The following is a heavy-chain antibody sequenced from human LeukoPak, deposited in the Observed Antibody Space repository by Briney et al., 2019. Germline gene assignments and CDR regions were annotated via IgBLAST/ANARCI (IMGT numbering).Heavy chain of an antibody. Sequence: SVKVSCKASEGTFSSYAISWVRQAPGQGLEWMGRIIPIFGTANYAQKFQGRVTITTDESTSTAYMELSSLRSEDTAVYYCARVGETPDFWSGSYFDYWGQGTLVTVSS. V-gene: IGHV1-69*05. CDR2: IIPIFGTA. J-gene: IGHJ4*02. D-gene: IGHD3-3*01. CDR1: EGTFSSYA. CDR3: ARVGETPDFWSGSYFDY.